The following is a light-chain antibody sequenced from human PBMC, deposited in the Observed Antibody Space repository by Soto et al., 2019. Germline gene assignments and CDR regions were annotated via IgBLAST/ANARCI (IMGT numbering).Light chain of an antibody. CDR3: QTWDTDIVL. Sequence: QPVLTQSPPAPAPRGASFKLTCTRSIGHSSYAIAWQQQQPEKGPRYLMKLNSDGSHSKGDGIPDRFSGSSSGAERYLTISSLQSEDEADYYCQTWDTDIVLFGGGTKLTVL. CDR1: IGHSSYA. J-gene: IGLJ2*01. CDR2: LNSDGSH. V-gene: IGLV4-69*01.